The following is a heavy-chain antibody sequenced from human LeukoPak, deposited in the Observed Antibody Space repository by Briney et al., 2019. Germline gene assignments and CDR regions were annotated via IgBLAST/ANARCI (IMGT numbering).Heavy chain of an antibody. CDR3: ASSIFGVANFDY. D-gene: IGHD3-3*01. Sequence: SVKVSRKASGGTFSSYAISWVRQAPGQGLEWMGGIIPIFGTANYAQKFQGRVTITTDESTSTAYMELSSLRSEDTAVYYCASSIFGVANFDYWGQGTLVTVSS. CDR1: GGTFSSYA. CDR2: IIPIFGTA. V-gene: IGHV1-69*05. J-gene: IGHJ4*02.